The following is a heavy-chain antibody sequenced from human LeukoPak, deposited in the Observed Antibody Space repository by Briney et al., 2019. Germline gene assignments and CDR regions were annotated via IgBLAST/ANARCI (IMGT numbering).Heavy chain of an antibody. Sequence: GASVKVSCKASGYTFTSYYIHWVRQAPGQGLEWMGIVNPSGGATSYAQEFQGRVTMTTDTSTATVYMELSSLRSEDTAVYYCARDVGATYHFDYWGQGTVVTVSS. CDR3: ARDVGATYHFDY. J-gene: IGHJ4*02. D-gene: IGHD1-26*01. CDR2: VNPSGGAT. CDR1: GYTFTSYY. V-gene: IGHV1-46*01.